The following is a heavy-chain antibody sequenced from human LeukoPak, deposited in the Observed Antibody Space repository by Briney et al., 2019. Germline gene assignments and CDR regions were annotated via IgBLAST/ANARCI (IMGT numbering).Heavy chain of an antibody. J-gene: IGHJ4*02. D-gene: IGHD5-12*01. CDR1: GGSISGSSYY. Sequence: SETLSLTCTVSGGSISGSSYYWGWIRQPPGKGLEWIGSIYYSGNTYYNASLKSQVSISIDTSKNQFSLRLTSVTAADTAVYYCARSGSGYLRYYFDYWGQGTLVTVSS. CDR2: IYYSGNT. CDR3: ARSGSGYLRYYFDY. V-gene: IGHV4-39*01.